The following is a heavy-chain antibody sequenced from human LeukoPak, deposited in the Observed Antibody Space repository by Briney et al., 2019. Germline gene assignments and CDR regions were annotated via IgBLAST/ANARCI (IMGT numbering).Heavy chain of an antibody. V-gene: IGHV3-74*01. CDR3: AADSYVSGSYYRLFY. CDR1: GFTFGTYW. D-gene: IGHD3-10*01. Sequence: GGSLRLSCGASGFTFGTYWMHWVRQAPGKGLVWVSGINSDGGTTTYADSVKGRFTISRDNAKNTLYLQMNNLRAEDTAIYYCAADSYVSGSYYRLFYWGQGTLVTVSS. J-gene: IGHJ4*02. CDR2: INSDGGTT.